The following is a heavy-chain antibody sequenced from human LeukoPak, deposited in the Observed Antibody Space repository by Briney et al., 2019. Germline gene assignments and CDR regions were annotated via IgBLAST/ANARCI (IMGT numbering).Heavy chain of an antibody. J-gene: IGHJ6*02. D-gene: IGHD4-17*01. CDR2: IYYSGST. V-gene: IGHV4-30-4*01. CDR1: GGSISSGDYY. CDR3: AKTTQIKVTTRYYGMDV. Sequence: PSQTLSLTCTVSGGSISSGDYYWRWIRQPTGKGLEWIGYIYYSGSTYYNPSRKTRVTVSVDASKNQFSLKLSSVTAADTAVYYCAKTTQIKVTTRYYGMDVWGQRSTLTVSS.